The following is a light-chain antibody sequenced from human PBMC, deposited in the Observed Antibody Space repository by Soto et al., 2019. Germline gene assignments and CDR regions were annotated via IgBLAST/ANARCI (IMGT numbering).Light chain of an antibody. CDR1: QSISINY. CDR2: GAS. J-gene: IGKJ1*01. V-gene: IGKV3-20*01. CDR3: QQYGRT. Sequence: EIVLTQSPGTLSLSPGEKATLSCRASQSISINYLAWYQQRPGQPRRLLIYGASNRATGIPDRFSGRGSGTDLTLTISRLGPEDFAVYYCQQYGRTLGKGTKV.